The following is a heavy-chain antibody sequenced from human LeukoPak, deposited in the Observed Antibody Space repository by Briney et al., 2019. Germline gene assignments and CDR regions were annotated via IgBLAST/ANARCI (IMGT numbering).Heavy chain of an antibody. J-gene: IGHJ5*02. CDR2: INTNTGKP. D-gene: IGHD2-8*01. CDR1: GYTFSNYA. CDR3: AREGRYCPNGVCYSGDNWFDP. V-gene: IGHV7-4-1*02. Sequence: ASVKVSCKASGYTFSNYAINWVRQAPGQGLEWMGWINTNTGKPTYAQGFTGRFVFSLDTSVSTTYLQITSLKADDTAVYFCAREGRYCPNGVCYSGDNWFDPWDQGTLVTVSS.